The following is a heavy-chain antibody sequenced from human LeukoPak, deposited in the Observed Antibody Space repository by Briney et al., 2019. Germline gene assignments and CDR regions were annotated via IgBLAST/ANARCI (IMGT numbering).Heavy chain of an antibody. J-gene: IGHJ3*02. D-gene: IGHD5-12*01. CDR2: ISGSGGTT. CDR1: GFTFSNYA. CDR3: AKDAVATITGAFDI. Sequence: GGSLRLSCAASGFTFSNYAMSWVRQAPGKGLEWVSSISGSGGTTYYADSVKGRFTISRDNSKNTLYLQMNSLRAEDTALYYCAKDAVATITGAFDIWGQGTMVTVSS. V-gene: IGHV3-23*01.